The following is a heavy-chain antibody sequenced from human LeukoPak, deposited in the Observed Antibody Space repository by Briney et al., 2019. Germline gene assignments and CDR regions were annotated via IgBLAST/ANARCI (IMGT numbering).Heavy chain of an antibody. CDR3: AKDGLYYYYMDV. CDR1: GFTFSSYG. Sequence: SGGSLRLSCAASGFTFSSYGMHWVRQAPGKGLEWVAFIRYDGSNKYYAGSVKGRFTISRDNAKNSLYLQMNSLRAEDTAVYYCAKDGLYYYYMDVWGKGTTVTISS. V-gene: IGHV3-30*02. J-gene: IGHJ6*03. CDR2: IRYDGSNK.